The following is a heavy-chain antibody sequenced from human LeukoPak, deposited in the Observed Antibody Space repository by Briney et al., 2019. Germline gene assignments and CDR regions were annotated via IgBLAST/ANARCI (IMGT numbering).Heavy chain of an antibody. V-gene: IGHV4-39*01. CDR2: IYYSGST. D-gene: IGHD5-24*01. CDR3: ARLAPSMAGPFDY. J-gene: IGHJ4*02. Sequence: LRLSCAASGFTFSSYGMQWIRQPPGKGLEWIGSIYYSGSTYYNPSLKSRVTISVDTSKNQFSLKLSSVTAADTAVYYCARLAPSMAGPFDYWGQGTLVTVSS. CDR1: GFTFSSYG.